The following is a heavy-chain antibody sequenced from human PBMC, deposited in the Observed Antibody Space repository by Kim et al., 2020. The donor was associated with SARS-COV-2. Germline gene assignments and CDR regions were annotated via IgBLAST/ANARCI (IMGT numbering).Heavy chain of an antibody. V-gene: IGHV1-2*06. Sequence: ASVKVSCKASGYTFNGYYIHWVRQAPGQGLEWMGRINPNSGDTNYAQKFQGRVTMTRDTSISIAYMELSRLRSDDTALYYCGREAGTTQFKDSWGQGTLVTLS. CDR2: INPNSGDT. J-gene: IGHJ5*01. CDR3: GREAGTTQFKDS. D-gene: IGHD1-7*01. CDR1: GYTFNGYY.